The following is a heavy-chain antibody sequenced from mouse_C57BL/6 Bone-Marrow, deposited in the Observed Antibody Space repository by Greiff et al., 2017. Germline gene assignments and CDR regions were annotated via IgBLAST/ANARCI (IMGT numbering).Heavy chain of an antibody. Sequence: VQLQQSGPGLVAPSQSLSITCTVSGFSFTSYAISWVRQPPGKGLEWLGVIWTGGGTNYNSALISRPSISKENTKSQVFVKMNSLQTDDTARYYCARKGVRTTRFAYWGQGTLVTVSA. CDR3: ARKGVRTTRFAY. J-gene: IGHJ3*01. CDR1: GFSFTSYA. D-gene: IGHD2-2*01. CDR2: IWTGGGT. V-gene: IGHV2-9-1*01.